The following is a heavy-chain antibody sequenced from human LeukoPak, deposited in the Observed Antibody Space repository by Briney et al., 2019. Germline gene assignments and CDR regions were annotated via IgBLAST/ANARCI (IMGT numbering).Heavy chain of an antibody. CDR1: GFTFSSYG. D-gene: IGHD2-15*01. V-gene: IGHV3-30*02. J-gene: IGHJ4*02. CDR2: IRYDGSNK. CDR3: AKDSRLGSSCSGGSCYPGFDY. Sequence: GGSLRLSCAASGFTFSSYGMHWVRQAPGKGLEWVAFIRYDGSNKYYADSVKGRFTISRDNSKNTLYLQMNSLRAEDTAVYYCAKDSRLGSSCSGGSCYPGFDYWGQGTLVTVSS.